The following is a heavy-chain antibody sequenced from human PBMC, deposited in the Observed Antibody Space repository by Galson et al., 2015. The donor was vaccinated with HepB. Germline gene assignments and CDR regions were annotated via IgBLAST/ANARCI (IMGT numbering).Heavy chain of an antibody. D-gene: IGHD2-2*02. CDR2: IYYSGST. Sequence: SETLSLTCTVSGGSISSYYWSWIRQPPGKGLEWIGYIYYSGSTNYNPSLKSRVTISVDTSKNQFSLKLSSVTAADTAVYYCARGVEYDIVVVPAAIPGRFDPWGQGTLVTVSS. J-gene: IGHJ5*02. V-gene: IGHV4-59*01. CDR3: ARGVEYDIVVVPAAIPGRFDP. CDR1: GGSISSYY.